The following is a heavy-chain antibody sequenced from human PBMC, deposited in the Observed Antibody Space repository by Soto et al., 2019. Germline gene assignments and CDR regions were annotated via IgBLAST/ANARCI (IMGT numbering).Heavy chain of an antibody. CDR1: GFTLSTYA. Sequence: QVQVVESGGGVVQPGRSLRLSCAASGFTLSTYAMHWVRQAPGKGLEWLAVISYDGSRTHYAGSMEGRFTISRVTAKNTLYLQMHRLRPEHTAVYFCGREQNSGYYRTADYWGQGALVTVSS. D-gene: IGHD3-22*01. V-gene: IGHV3-30-3*01. CDR2: ISYDGSRT. J-gene: IGHJ4*02. CDR3: GREQNSGYYRTADY.